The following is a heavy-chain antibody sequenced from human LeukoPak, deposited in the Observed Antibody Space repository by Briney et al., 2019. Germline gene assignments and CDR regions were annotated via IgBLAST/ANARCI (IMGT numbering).Heavy chain of an antibody. Sequence: SETLSLTCAVSGYSISSGYYWGWIRQPPGKGLEWIGSIYHSGSTYYNPSLKSRVTISVDTSKNQFSPKLSSVTAADTAVYYCARHEYTYYYDSSGPGDAFDIWGQGTMVTVSS. D-gene: IGHD3-22*01. J-gene: IGHJ3*02. CDR2: IYHSGST. CDR3: ARHEYTYYYDSSGPGDAFDI. V-gene: IGHV4-38-2*01. CDR1: GYSISSGYY.